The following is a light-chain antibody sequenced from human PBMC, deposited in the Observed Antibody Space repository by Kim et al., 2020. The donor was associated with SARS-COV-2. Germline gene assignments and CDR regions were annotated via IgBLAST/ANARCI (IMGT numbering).Light chain of an antibody. CDR1: CRDVCGYNY. Sequence: QSVSFSCSGTCRDVCGYNYFSWYQQHPGKAPNLMIYGVSKRPSGVPDCFSGSKSGNTASLSVSGLQAEDEADYYCSSYAGSNNLGVFGGGTQLTVL. V-gene: IGLV2-8*01. CDR3: SSYAGSNNLGV. J-gene: IGLJ2*01. CDR2: GVS.